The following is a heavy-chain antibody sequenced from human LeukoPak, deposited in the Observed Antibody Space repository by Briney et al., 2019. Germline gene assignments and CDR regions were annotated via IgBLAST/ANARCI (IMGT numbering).Heavy chain of an antibody. J-gene: IGHJ1*01. D-gene: IGHD2-15*01. CDR2: FDPEDGET. CDR3: ATFWGYCSGGSCYSKYFQH. CDR1: GYTLTELS. V-gene: IGHV1-24*01. Sequence: ASVKVSCKVSGYTLTELSMHWVRQAPGKGLEWMGGFDPEDGETIYAQKFQGRVTMTEDTSTDTAYMELSGLRSEDTAVYYCATFWGYCSGGSCYSKYFQHWGQGTLVTVSS.